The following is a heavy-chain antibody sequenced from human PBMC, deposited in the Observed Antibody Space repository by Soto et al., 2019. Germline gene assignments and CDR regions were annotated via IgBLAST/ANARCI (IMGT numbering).Heavy chain of an antibody. CDR2: IYSGGTT. CDR3: ARDGGSSGVDY. D-gene: IGHD6-19*01. J-gene: IGHJ4*02. Sequence: PGGSLRLSCAASGFTVSNNYMSWVRQAPGKGLEWVSFIYSGGTTYYSDSVKGRFTISRDNSKNTLYLQMNSLRAEDTAVYYCARDGGSSGVDYWGQGTLVTVSS. V-gene: IGHV3-53*01. CDR1: GFTVSNNY.